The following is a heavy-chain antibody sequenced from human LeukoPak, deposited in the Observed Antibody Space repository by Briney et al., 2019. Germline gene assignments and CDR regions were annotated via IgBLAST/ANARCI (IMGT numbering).Heavy chain of an antibody. Sequence: GGSLRLSCAASGFTFSSYGMHWVRQAPGKGLEWVAVIWYDGSNKYYADSVKGRFTISRDNSKNTLYLQMNSPRAEDTAVYYCAKGGMQVWSNPVDHWGQGTLVTVSS. D-gene: IGHD5-18*01. V-gene: IGHV3-33*06. CDR3: AKGGMQVWSNPVDH. J-gene: IGHJ4*02. CDR1: GFTFSSYG. CDR2: IWYDGSNK.